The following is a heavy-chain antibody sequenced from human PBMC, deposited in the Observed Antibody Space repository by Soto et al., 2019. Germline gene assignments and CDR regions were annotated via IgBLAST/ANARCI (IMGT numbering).Heavy chain of an antibody. J-gene: IGHJ6*02. D-gene: IGHD2-2*02. Sequence: GGSLRLSCAASGFTFSSYAMHWVRQAPGKGLEWVAVISYDGSNKYYADSVKGRFTISRDNSKNTLYLQMNSLRAEDTAVYYCARVVGPAAIRVNYYYYYGMDVWGQGTTVTVSS. CDR2: ISYDGSNK. V-gene: IGHV3-30*04. CDR3: ARVVGPAAIRVNYYYYYGMDV. CDR1: GFTFSSYA.